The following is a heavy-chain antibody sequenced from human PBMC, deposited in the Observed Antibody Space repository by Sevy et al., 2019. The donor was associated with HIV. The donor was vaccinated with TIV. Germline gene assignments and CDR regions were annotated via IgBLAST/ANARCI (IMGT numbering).Heavy chain of an antibody. CDR1: GGSISSYY. CDR2: IYYSGST. Sequence: SETLSLTCTVSGGSISSYYWSWIRQPPGKGLEWIGYIYYSGSTNYNPSLKSRVTISVDTSKNQFSLKLSSVTAADTAVNYCAREVGAPTEAKTYYDFWSGYHPTYFDYWGQGTLVTVSS. V-gene: IGHV4-59*01. CDR3: AREVGAPTEAKTYYDFWSGYHPTYFDY. D-gene: IGHD3-3*01. J-gene: IGHJ4*02.